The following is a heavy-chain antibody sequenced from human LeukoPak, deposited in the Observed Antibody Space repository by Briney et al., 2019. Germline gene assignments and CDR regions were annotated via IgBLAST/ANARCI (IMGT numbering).Heavy chain of an antibody. CDR1: GGSISSSGYS. CDR3: ARVKYDSSGYYLYYFDY. J-gene: IGHJ4*02. D-gene: IGHD3-22*01. Sequence: SETLSLTCAVSGGSISSSGYSWSWIRQPPGQGLEWIGYIYHSGSTYYNPSLKSRVTISVDRSKNQFSLKLSSVTAADTAVYYCARVKYDSSGYYLYYFDYWGQGTLVTVSS. CDR2: IYHSGST. V-gene: IGHV4-30-2*01.